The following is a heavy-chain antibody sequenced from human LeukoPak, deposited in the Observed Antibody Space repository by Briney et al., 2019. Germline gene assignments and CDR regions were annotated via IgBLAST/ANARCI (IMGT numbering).Heavy chain of an antibody. Sequence: SETLSLTCFVSGGSVSPYFWSWIRQSPGKKLEWIGNIYYSGNTNYNPSLKSRVTMSIDTSKNQFSLRLRSVTAADTAVYHCARRYSPRRIVGAATGLWFDPWAQETLVTVSS. CDR1: GGSVSPYF. CDR2: IYYSGNT. J-gene: IGHJ5*02. V-gene: IGHV4-59*02. CDR3: ARRYSPRRIVGAATGLWFDP. D-gene: IGHD1-26*01.